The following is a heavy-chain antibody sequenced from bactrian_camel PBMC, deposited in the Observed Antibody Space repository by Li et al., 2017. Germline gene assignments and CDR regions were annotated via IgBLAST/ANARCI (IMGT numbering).Heavy chain of an antibody. J-gene: IGHJ4*01. V-gene: IGHV3S60*01. CDR2: TSRSDGVT. CDR1: GFTLLDSD. D-gene: IGHD2*01. Sequence: HVQLVESGGGSVQAGGSLRLSCTASGFTLLDSDMAWYRQPPGRECELVSTSRSDGVTYYSDSVKGRFSISRDNAKNTVHLQMNGLKPEDTATYYCAADLLGPTRSSSVPNFRWKGQGTQVTVS.